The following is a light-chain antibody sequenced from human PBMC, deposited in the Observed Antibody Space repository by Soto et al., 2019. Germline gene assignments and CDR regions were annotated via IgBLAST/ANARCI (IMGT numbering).Light chain of an antibody. J-gene: IGKJ1*01. CDR3: QQYDSSPRT. Sequence: EVVLTQSPATLSLSPGERGTLSCRASQSVSSSYLAWYQQKPGQAPRLLIYGASNRATGIPDRFSGSGSGTDFILTISRLEPEDFAVYYCQQYDSSPRTFGQGTKVDIK. CDR1: QSVSSSY. V-gene: IGKV3-20*01. CDR2: GAS.